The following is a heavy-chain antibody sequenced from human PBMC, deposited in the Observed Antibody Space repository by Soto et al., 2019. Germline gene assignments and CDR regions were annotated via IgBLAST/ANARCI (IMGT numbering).Heavy chain of an antibody. CDR2: ISSNGGSA. V-gene: IGHV3-23*01. Sequence: PGGSLRLSCAAAGFTFRNYAMNWVRQAPGKGLELVSSISSNGGSAYYADSVKGRFTISRDNFQNSLFLQMNNLRADDTAVYYCARVAGTARNAFDVWGHGTMVTVSS. CDR3: ARVAGTARNAFDV. CDR1: GFTFRNYA. J-gene: IGHJ3*01. D-gene: IGHD6-6*01.